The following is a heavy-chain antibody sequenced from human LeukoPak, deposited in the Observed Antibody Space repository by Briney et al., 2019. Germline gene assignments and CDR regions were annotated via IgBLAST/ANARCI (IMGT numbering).Heavy chain of an antibody. CDR3: ARLDTAMLYFDY. V-gene: IGHV4-59*08. J-gene: IGHJ4*02. CDR1: GGSISSYY. D-gene: IGHD5-18*01. Sequence: SETLSLTCTVSGGSISSYYWSWIRQPPGKGLEWIGYIYYTGSTNYNPSLKSRVTISVDTSKNHFSLRLSSVTAADTAVYYCARLDTAMLYFDYWGKGTLVTVSS. CDR2: IYYTGST.